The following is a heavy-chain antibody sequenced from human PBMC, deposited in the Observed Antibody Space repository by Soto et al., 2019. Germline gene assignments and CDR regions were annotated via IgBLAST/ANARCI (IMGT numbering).Heavy chain of an antibody. CDR1: GFTFSSYG. CDR3: AKDPIFGEGTYGMDV. D-gene: IGHD3-3*01. J-gene: IGHJ6*02. Sequence: QVQLVESGGDVVQPGRSLRLSCAASGFTFSSYGMHWVRQAPGKGLEWVAVISYDGSNKYYADSVKGRFTISRDNSKNTLYLQMNSLRAEDTAVYYCAKDPIFGEGTYGMDVWGQGTTVTVSS. CDR2: ISYDGSNK. V-gene: IGHV3-30*18.